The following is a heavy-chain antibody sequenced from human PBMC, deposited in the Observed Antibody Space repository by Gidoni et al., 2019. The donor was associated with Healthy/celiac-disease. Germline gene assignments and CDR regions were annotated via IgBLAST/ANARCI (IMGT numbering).Heavy chain of an antibody. D-gene: IGHD2-21*02. CDR1: GGSISSSNW. Sequence: QVQLQESGPGLVKPSGTLSLTCAFTGGSISSSNWWTWVRQPPGTGLEWIGEIDHSGSTNYNPSLNSRVTISVDKSKNQFSLKLSSVTAADTAVYYCARELAYCGGDCYPTPIYYYYYYMDVWGKGTTVTVSS. J-gene: IGHJ6*03. V-gene: IGHV4-4*02. CDR3: ARELAYCGGDCYPTPIYYYYYYMDV. CDR2: IDHSGST.